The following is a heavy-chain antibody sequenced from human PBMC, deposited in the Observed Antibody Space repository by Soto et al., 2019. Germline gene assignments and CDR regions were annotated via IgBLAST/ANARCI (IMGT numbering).Heavy chain of an antibody. V-gene: IGHV4-31*03. D-gene: IGHD3-22*01. J-gene: IGHJ4*02. CDR3: ARTTLPYYDSSGYSLDF. CDR2: IYYSGGT. CDR1: GGSIRSCGYY. Sequence: SETLSLTCTVSGGSIRSCGYYWSWVRQHPGKGLGGIGYIYYSGGTYYNPSLKSRVTISVDTSKNQFSLKLSSVTAADTAVYYCARTTLPYYDSSGYSLDFWGQGTLVTVSS.